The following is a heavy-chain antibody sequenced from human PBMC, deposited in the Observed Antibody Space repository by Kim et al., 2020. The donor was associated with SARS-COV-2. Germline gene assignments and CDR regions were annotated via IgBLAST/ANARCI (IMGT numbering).Heavy chain of an antibody. CDR1: KFTFSSYA. J-gene: IGHJ4*02. CDR2: ISGSGGTT. D-gene: IGHD6-19*01. V-gene: IGHV3-23*01. Sequence: GGSLRLSCAASKFTFSSYAMSWVRQAPGKGLEWVSGISGSGGTTYYADSVKGRFTISRDNTKNTLYLQMNSLRGEDTAVYHCARRGGWVDYWGQGTLVTVSS. CDR3: ARRGGWVDY.